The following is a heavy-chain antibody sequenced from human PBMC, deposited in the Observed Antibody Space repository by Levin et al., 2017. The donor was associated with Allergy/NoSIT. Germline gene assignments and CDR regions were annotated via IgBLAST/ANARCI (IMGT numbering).Heavy chain of an antibody. J-gene: IGHJ4*02. Sequence: NTSETLSLTCTVSGGSISSYYWSWIRQPPGKGLEWIGYIYYSGSTNYNPSLKSRVTISVDTSKNQFSLKLSSVTAADTAVYYCARGPAAGTPFDYWGQGTLVTVSS. V-gene: IGHV4-59*01. CDR2: IYYSGST. D-gene: IGHD6-13*01. CDR3: ARGPAAGTPFDY. CDR1: GGSISSYY.